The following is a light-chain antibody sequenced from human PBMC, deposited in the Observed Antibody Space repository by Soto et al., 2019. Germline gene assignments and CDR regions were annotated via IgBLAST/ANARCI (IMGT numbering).Light chain of an antibody. CDR1: QSVSSY. V-gene: IGKV3-20*01. CDR3: HHYGTSPT. J-gene: IGKJ5*01. CDR2: GVS. Sequence: EIVLTQSPATLSLSPGERATLSCRASQSVSSYLAWCQQKPGQAPRLLIYGVSSRATDIPDRFSGSGSGTDFTLTISRLEPADFAVYFCHHYGTSPTFGQGTRLEI.